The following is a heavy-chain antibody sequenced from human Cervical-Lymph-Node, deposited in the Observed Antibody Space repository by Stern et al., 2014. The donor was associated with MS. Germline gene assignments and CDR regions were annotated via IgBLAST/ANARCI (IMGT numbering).Heavy chain of an antibody. Sequence: QVQLQESGPGLVKPSQTLSLTCTASGGSISSGGYYWSWIRQHPGKGLVWIGNIYYSGSTYYNTSLKSRVTISVDTSKNQFSLKLSSVTAADTAVYYCARVSYDFWSGYYAFDYWGQGTLVTVSS. V-gene: IGHV4-31*03. D-gene: IGHD3-3*01. CDR3: ARVSYDFWSGYYAFDY. J-gene: IGHJ4*02. CDR2: IYYSGST. CDR1: GGSISSGGYY.